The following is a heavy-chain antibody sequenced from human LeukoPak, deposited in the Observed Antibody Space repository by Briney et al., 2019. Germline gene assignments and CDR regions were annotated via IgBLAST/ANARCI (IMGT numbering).Heavy chain of an antibody. Sequence: PGGSLRLSCETAGLTFSSYVMHWVRRTPGKGLVWVSRISHDGIISYADSVKGRFTISRDNAKNTLTLQMSSLRVEDTAVYFCARDWVYKIDYWGRGTLVTVSS. V-gene: IGHV3-74*01. D-gene: IGHD5-24*01. J-gene: IGHJ4*02. CDR2: ISHDGII. CDR3: ARDWVYKIDY. CDR1: GLTFSSYV.